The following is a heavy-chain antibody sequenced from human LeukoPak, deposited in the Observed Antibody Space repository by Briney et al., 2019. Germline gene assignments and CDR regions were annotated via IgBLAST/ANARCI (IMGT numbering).Heavy chain of an antibody. D-gene: IGHD3-3*01. Sequence: PSETLSLTCTVSGGSISSSSYYWGWIRQPQGKGLEWIGSIYYSGSTYYNPSLKSRVTISVDTSKNQFSLKLSSVTAADTAVYYCARHLRDFWSGYYPTSIDYWGQGTLVTVSS. CDR3: ARHLRDFWSGYYPTSIDY. V-gene: IGHV4-39*01. J-gene: IGHJ4*02. CDR1: GGSISSSSYY. CDR2: IYYSGST.